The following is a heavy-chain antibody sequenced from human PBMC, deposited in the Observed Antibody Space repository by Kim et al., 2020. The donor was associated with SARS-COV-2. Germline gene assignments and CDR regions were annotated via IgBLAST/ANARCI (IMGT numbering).Heavy chain of an antibody. CDR1: GFTFGDYA. CDR3: TRDGPPVIYAPNIAVAGTWYFDL. Sequence: GGSLRLSCTASGFTFGDYAMSWVRQAPGKGLEWVGFIRSKAYGGTTEYAASVKGRFTISRDDSKSIAYLQMNSLKTEDTAVYYCTRDGPPVIYAPNIAVAGTWYFDLWGRGTLVTVSS. CDR2: IRSKAYGGTT. D-gene: IGHD6-19*01. J-gene: IGHJ2*01. V-gene: IGHV3-49*04.